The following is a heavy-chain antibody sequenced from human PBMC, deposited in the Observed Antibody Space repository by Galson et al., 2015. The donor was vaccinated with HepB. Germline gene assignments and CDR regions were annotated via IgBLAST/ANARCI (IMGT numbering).Heavy chain of an antibody. D-gene: IGHD4-17*01. V-gene: IGHV3-30*04. J-gene: IGHJ4*02. CDR1: EFTLRSYA. CDR3: ARGPDHGDYAPYDY. CDR2: LSYDGSDK. Sequence: SLRLSCAASEFTLRSYAMHWVRQAPGKGLEWVAVLSYDGSDKYYADSVKGRFTISRDNSKSTLYLEMNSLRPEDTAVYYCARGPDHGDYAPYDYWGQGTLVTVSS.